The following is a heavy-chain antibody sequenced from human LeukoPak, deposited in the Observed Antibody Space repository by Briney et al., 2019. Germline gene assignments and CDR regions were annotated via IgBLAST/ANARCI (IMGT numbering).Heavy chain of an antibody. Sequence: SVKVSCKASGGTFISYAISWVRQAPGQGLEWMGGIIPIFGTANYAQKFQGRVTITADESTSTAYMELSSLRSGDTAVYYCARDRVFSGCYLVFFDYWGQGTLVTVSS. V-gene: IGHV1-69*13. D-gene: IGHD1-26*01. CDR2: IIPIFGTA. CDR3: ARDRVFSGCYLVFFDY. CDR1: GGTFISYA. J-gene: IGHJ4*02.